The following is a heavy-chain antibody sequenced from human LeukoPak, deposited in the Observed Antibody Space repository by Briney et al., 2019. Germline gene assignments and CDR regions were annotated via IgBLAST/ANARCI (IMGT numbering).Heavy chain of an antibody. D-gene: IGHD3-3*01. Sequence: PGGSLGLSCAASGFTFSSYAMSWVRQAPGKGLEWVSATSGSGGSTYYADSVKGRFTISRDNSKNTLYLQLPSLRAEDTAVYYCAKKKLLDFWSGTKEYYFDYWGQGTLVTVSS. V-gene: IGHV3-23*01. J-gene: IGHJ4*02. CDR3: AKKKLLDFWSGTKEYYFDY. CDR2: TSGSGGST. CDR1: GFTFSSYA.